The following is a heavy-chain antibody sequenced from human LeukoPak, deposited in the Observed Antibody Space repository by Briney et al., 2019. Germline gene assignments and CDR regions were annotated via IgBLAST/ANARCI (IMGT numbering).Heavy chain of an antibody. D-gene: IGHD6-19*01. CDR2: IYYSGST. V-gene: IGHV4-59*12. Sequence: PSETLSLTCTVSGGSISGYYWSWIRQPPGKGLEWIGYIYYSGSTYYNPSLKSRVTISVDTSKNQFSLKLSSVTAADTAVYYCARGSSGWYRGAFDIWGQGTMVTVSS. J-gene: IGHJ3*02. CDR3: ARGSSGWYRGAFDI. CDR1: GGSISGYY.